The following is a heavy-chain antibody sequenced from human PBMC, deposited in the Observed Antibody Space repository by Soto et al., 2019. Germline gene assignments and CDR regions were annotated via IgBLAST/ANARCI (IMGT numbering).Heavy chain of an antibody. CDR2: IYYSGST. CDR3: ARQIVLVPAARGDYYYGMDV. V-gene: IGHV4-39*01. D-gene: IGHD2-2*01. CDR1: GGSISSSSYY. Sequence: SETLSLTCTVSGGSISSSSYYWGWIRQPPGKGLEWIGSIYYSGSTYYNPSLKSRVTISVDTSKNQFSLKLSSVTAADTAVYYCARQIVLVPAARGDYYYGMDVWGQGTTVTVSS. J-gene: IGHJ6*02.